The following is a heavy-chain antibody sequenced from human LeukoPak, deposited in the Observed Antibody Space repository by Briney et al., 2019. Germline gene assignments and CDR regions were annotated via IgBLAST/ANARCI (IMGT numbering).Heavy chain of an antibody. V-gene: IGHV3-48*01. D-gene: IGHD5-12*01. CDR1: GFTFSSYG. CDR3: ARDEIVATTKANYYYYMDV. CDR2: ISSSSSTI. Sequence: GGSLRLSCAASGFTFSSYGMTWVRQAPGKGLEWVSYISSSSSTIYYADSVKGRFTISRDNAKNSLYLQLNSLRAEDTAVYYCARDEIVATTKANYYYYMDVWGKGTTVTISS. J-gene: IGHJ6*03.